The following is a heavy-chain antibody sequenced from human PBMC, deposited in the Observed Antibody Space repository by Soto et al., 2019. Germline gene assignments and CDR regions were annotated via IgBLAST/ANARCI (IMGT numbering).Heavy chain of an antibody. J-gene: IGHJ3*02. CDR1: GGTFSSYA. CDR2: IIPIFGTA. D-gene: IGHD3-22*01. Sequence: SVKVSCKASGGTFSSYAISWVRQAPGQGLEWMGGIIPIFGTANYAQKFQGRVTITADESTSTAYMELSSLRSEDTAVYYCATSYDSSGSPNDAFDIWGQGTMVTVSS. CDR3: ATSYDSSGSPNDAFDI. V-gene: IGHV1-69*13.